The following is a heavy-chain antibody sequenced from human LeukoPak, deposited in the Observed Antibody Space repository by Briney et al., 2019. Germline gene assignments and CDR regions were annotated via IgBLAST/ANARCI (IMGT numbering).Heavy chain of an antibody. Sequence: GGSLRLSCAASGFTFSSYGMHWVRQAPGKGLEWVAVISYDGSNKYYADSVKGRFTISRDNSKNTLYLQMNNLRAEDTAVYYCAKIPIQQDAFDIWGQGTMVTVSS. CDR1: GFTFSSYG. J-gene: IGHJ3*02. V-gene: IGHV3-30*18. D-gene: IGHD5-18*01. CDR2: ISYDGSNK. CDR3: AKIPIQQDAFDI.